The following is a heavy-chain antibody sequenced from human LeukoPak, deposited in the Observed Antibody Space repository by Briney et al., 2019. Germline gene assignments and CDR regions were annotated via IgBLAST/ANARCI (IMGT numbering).Heavy chain of an antibody. CDR1: GLTFSSYS. Sequence: GGSLRLSCVASGLTFSSYSMNWVRQAPGKGLDWVSAISGSSGGTYYADSVKGRFTISRDNSENTLFLQMNSLRADDTARYYCAKKKVTDTYTGNYFDSWGQGTLITVSS. CDR2: ISGSSGGT. D-gene: IGHD3-10*01. CDR3: AKKKVTDTYTGNYFDS. V-gene: IGHV3-23*01. J-gene: IGHJ4*02.